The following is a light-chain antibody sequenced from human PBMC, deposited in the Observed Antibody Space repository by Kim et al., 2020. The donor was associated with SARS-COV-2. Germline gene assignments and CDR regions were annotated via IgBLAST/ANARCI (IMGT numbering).Light chain of an antibody. CDR1: RSDVGGYNY. Sequence: QSVTISCTGTRSDVGGYNYVSWYQHHPGKAPKLMIYDVSKRPSGVPDRFSGSKSGNTASLTISGLQADDEADYYCCSYAGTYTSWVFGGGTQLTVL. J-gene: IGLJ3*02. CDR2: DVS. CDR3: CSYAGTYTSWV. V-gene: IGLV2-11*01.